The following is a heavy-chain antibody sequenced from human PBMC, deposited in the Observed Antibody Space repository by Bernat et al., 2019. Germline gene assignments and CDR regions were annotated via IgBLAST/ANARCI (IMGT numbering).Heavy chain of an antibody. CDR2: IHYSGST. J-gene: IGHJ4*02. D-gene: IGHD3-22*01. CDR1: GGSISSSSYY. CDR3: ARLGAGDSSGWSHFDY. Sequence: QLQLQESGPGLVKPSETLSLTCTVPGGSISSSSYYWGWIRQPPGKGPEWIGSIHYSGSTYYNPSLKSRVTISVDTSKNQFSLKLSSVTAADTAVYYCARLGAGDSSGWSHFDYWGQGTLVTVSS. V-gene: IGHV4-39*01.